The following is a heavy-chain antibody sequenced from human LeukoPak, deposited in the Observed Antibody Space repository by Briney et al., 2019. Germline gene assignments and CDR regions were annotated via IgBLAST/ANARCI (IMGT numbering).Heavy chain of an antibody. J-gene: IGHJ6*02. CDR2: IIPIFGTA. CDR1: GSTFSSYA. D-gene: IGHD3-16*02. Sequence: SVKVSCKASGSTFSSYAISWVRQAPGQGLEWMGGIIPIFGTANYAQKFQGRVTITADESTSTAYMELSSLRSEDTAVYYCARAILPASLDYYYGMDVWGQGTTVTVSS. CDR3: ARAILPASLDYYYGMDV. V-gene: IGHV1-69*13.